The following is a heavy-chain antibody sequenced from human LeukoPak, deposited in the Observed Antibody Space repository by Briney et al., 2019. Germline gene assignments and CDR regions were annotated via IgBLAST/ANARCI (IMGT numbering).Heavy chain of an antibody. V-gene: IGHV1-69*05. Sequence: SVKVSCKASGGTFSSYAISWVRQAPGQGLEWMGGIIPIFGTANYAQKFQGRVTITTDESTSTAYMELSSLRSEDTAAYYCASRRWSIAARSFDYWGQGTLVTVSS. D-gene: IGHD6-6*01. CDR3: ASRRWSIAARSFDY. CDR1: GGTFSSYA. J-gene: IGHJ4*02. CDR2: IIPIFGTA.